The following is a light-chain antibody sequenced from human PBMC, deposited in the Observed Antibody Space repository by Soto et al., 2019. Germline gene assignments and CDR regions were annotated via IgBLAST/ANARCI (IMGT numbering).Light chain of an antibody. CDR1: SSNIGNNS. J-gene: IGLJ1*01. Sequence: QSVLTQPPSVSAAPGQKVTISCSGSSSNIGNNSVSGYQQLPGTAPKLLLYDNNKRPSGIPDRFSGSKSGTSATLGITGLQTGDEADYYCGTWDSSLSAYVFGTGTKLTVL. V-gene: IGLV1-51*01. CDR2: DNN. CDR3: GTWDSSLSAYV.